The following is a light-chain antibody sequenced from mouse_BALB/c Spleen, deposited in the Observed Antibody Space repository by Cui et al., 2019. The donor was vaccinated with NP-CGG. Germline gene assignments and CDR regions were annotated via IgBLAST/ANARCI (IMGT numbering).Light chain of an antibody. CDR1: TGAVTTSNY. J-gene: IGLJ1*01. CDR2: GTN. CDR3: ALWYSNHWV. V-gene: IGLV1*01. Sequence: QAVATQESALTTSPGETVTLTCRSSTGAVTTSNYANWVQEKPGHLFTGLIGGTNNRAPGVPARFSGSLIGDKAALTITGAQTEDEAIYFCALWYSNHWVFGGGTKLTVL.